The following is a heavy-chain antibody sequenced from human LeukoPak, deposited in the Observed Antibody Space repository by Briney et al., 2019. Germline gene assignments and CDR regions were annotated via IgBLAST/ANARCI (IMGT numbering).Heavy chain of an antibody. CDR2: ISGSGGNT. J-gene: IGHJ4*02. Sequence: GGSLRLSCAASGFTFRSYAIYWVRQAPGKGLEWVSGISGSGGNTYYADSVKGRFTISRDNSKNTLYLQMNSLRAEDTAVYYCAKHDRSSGWSVYYFDYWGQGTLVTVSS. CDR3: AKHDRSSGWSVYYFDY. D-gene: IGHD6-19*01. V-gene: IGHV3-23*01. CDR1: GFTFRSYA.